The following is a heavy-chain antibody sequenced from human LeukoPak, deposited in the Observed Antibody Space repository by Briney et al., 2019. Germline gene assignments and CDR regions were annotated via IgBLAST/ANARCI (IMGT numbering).Heavy chain of an antibody. CDR1: GYTFTGYY. J-gene: IGHJ5*02. CDR2: INPNSGGT. Sequence: ASVKVSCKASGYTFTGYYMHWVRQAPGQGLEWMGWINPNSGGTNYAQKFQGRVTMTRDTSISTAYMELSRLRSDDTAAYYCARGNGYYYGSGSYYNSYQYNWFDPWGQGTLVTVSS. D-gene: IGHD3-10*01. V-gene: IGHV1-2*02. CDR3: ARGNGYYYGSGSYYNSYQYNWFDP.